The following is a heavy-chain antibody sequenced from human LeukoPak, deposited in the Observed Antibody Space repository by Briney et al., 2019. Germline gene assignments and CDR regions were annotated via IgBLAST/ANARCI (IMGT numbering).Heavy chain of an antibody. CDR1: GYTFTGYY. CDR2: INPNSGGT. CDR3: ASHIAVAVTGAFDI. J-gene: IGHJ3*02. D-gene: IGHD6-19*01. Sequence: VASVKVSCKASGYTFTGYYMHWVRQAPGQGLEWMGWINPNSGGTNYAQKFQGRVTMTRDTSISTAYMELSRLRSDDTAVYYCASHIAVAVTGAFDIWAQGTMVTVSS. V-gene: IGHV1-2*02.